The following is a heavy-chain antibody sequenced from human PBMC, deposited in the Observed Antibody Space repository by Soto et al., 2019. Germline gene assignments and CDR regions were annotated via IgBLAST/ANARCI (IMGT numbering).Heavy chain of an antibody. CDR2: ISGSGGST. CDR3: AKDINSGWQTQTDY. D-gene: IGHD6-19*01. V-gene: IGHV3-23*01. J-gene: IGHJ4*02. CDR1: GFTFSSYA. Sequence: EVQLLESGGGLVQPGGSLRLSCAASGFTFSSYAMSWVHQAPGKGLEWVSAISGSGGSTYYADSVKGRFTISRDNSKNTRYLQMNSLSAEDTAVYYCAKDINSGWQTQTDYWGQGTLVTVSS.